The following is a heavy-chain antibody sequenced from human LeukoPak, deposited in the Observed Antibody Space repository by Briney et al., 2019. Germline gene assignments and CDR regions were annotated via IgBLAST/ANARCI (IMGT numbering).Heavy chain of an antibody. Sequence: GGSLRLSCAASGFTFSSYGMHWVRQAPGEGLEWVAVIWYDGSNKYYADSVKGRFTISRDNSKNTLYLQMNSLRAEDTAVYYCARDHDYGDYIDYWGQGTLVTVSS. CDR3: ARDHDYGDYIDY. D-gene: IGHD4-17*01. V-gene: IGHV3-33*01. J-gene: IGHJ4*02. CDR2: IWYDGSNK. CDR1: GFTFSSYG.